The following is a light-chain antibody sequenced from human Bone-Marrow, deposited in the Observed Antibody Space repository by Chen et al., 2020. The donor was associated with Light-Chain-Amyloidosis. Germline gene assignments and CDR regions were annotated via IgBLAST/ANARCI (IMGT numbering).Light chain of an antibody. V-gene: IGKV1D-13*01. Sequence: IQLTQSPSSLSATVGDRVNITCRASQGISSALAWYQQKPRKAPKLLIYDASSLESGVPSRFSGSGSGTDFTLTISSLQPEDFATYYCQQFNNYSFTFGPGTKVDIK. CDR2: DAS. J-gene: IGKJ3*01. CDR3: QQFNNYSFT. CDR1: QGISSA.